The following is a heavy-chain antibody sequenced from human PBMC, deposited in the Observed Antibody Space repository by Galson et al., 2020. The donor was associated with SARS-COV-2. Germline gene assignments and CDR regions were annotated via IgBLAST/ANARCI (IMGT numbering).Heavy chain of an antibody. V-gene: IGHV3-53*01. CDR2: IYSGGST. Sequence: QLGESLKISCAASGFTVSSNYMRWVRQAPGKGLEWVSVIYSGGSTYYADSVKGRFTISRDNSKNTLYLQMNSLRAEDTAVYYCARDRYGDYDYYYYGMDVWGQGTTVTVSS. J-gene: IGHJ6*02. D-gene: IGHD4-17*01. CDR1: GFTVSSNY. CDR3: ARDRYGDYDYYYYGMDV.